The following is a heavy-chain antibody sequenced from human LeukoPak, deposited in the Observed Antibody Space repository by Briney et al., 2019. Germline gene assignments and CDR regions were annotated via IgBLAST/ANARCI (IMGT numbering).Heavy chain of an antibody. CDR1: GYTFTSYY. D-gene: IGHD2-2*01. V-gene: IGHV1-46*01. CDR3: ARAAFYCSSTSCYSPNNWLDP. J-gene: IGHJ5*01. CDR2: INPSGGST. Sequence: ASVKVSCKASGYTFTSYYMHWVRQAPGQGLEWMGIINPSGGSTSYAQKFQGRVTMTRDMSTSTVYMELSSLRSEDTAVYYCARAAFYCSSTSCYSPNNWLDPWGQGTTVTVSS.